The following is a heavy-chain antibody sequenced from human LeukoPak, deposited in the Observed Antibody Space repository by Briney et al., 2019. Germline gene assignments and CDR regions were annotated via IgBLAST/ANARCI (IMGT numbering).Heavy chain of an antibody. CDR1: GYSISSGYY. Sequence: PSETLSLTCTVSGYSISSGYYWGWIRQPPGKGMEWIGSIYHSGSTYYNPSLKSRVTISVDTSKNQFSLKLSSVTAADTAVYYCARDGPVYNRNYVQAGFDPWGQGTLVTVSS. V-gene: IGHV4-38-2*02. D-gene: IGHD1-7*01. CDR3: ARDGPVYNRNYVQAGFDP. CDR2: IYHSGST. J-gene: IGHJ5*02.